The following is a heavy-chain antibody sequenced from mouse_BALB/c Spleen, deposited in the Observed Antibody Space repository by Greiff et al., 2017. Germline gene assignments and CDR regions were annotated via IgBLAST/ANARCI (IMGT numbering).Heavy chain of an antibody. CDR1: GYSITSDYA. Sequence: EVKLLESGPGLVKPSQSLSLTCTVTGYSITSDYAWNWIRQFPGNKLEWMGYISYSGSTSYNPSLKSRISITRDTSKNQFFLQLNSVTTEDTATYYCARGGLRLYYYAMDYWGQGTSVTVSS. J-gene: IGHJ4*01. CDR2: ISYSGST. V-gene: IGHV3-2*02. D-gene: IGHD1-2*01. CDR3: ARGGLRLYYYAMDY.